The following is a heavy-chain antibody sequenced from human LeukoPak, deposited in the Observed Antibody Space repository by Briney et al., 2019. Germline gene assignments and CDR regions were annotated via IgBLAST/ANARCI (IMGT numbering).Heavy chain of an antibody. CDR2: IIPIFGTV. J-gene: IGHJ6*03. V-gene: IGHV1-69*13. Sequence: SVKVSCKASGGTFSSYAISWVRQAPGQGLEWMGGIIPIFGTVNYAQKFQGRVTITADESTSTAYMELNSLTSEDTAVFYCARAAGTAKLAPYYSYYSMDVWGKGTTVTVSS. CDR3: ARAAGTAKLAPYYSYYSMDV. D-gene: IGHD1-1*01. CDR1: GGTFSSYA.